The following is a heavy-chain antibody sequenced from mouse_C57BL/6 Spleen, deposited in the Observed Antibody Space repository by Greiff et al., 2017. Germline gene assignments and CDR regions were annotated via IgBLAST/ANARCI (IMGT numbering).Heavy chain of an antibody. D-gene: IGHD2-4*01. J-gene: IGHJ4*01. Sequence: QVQLQQPGAELVMPGASVKLSCKASGYTFTSYWMHWVKQRPGQGLEWIGEIDPSDSYTNYNQKFKGQSTLTVDNSSSTAYLQLSSLTAEDSAVYYCARWRGDYGPRYAMDYWGQGTSVTVSS. CDR2: IDPSDSYT. V-gene: IGHV1-69*01. CDR1: GYTFTSYW. CDR3: ARWRGDYGPRYAMDY.